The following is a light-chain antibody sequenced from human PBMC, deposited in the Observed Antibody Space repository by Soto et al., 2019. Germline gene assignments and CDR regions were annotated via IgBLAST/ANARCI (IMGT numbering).Light chain of an antibody. Sequence: IQMTQSPSTLSGSVGDRVTITRQASQTISSWLAWYQQKPGKAPKLLIYKASTLKSGVPSRFSGSGSGTKFTLTISSLQPDDFATYYCQHYNSYSEAFGQGTKVDIK. CDR2: KAS. J-gene: IGKJ1*01. CDR1: QTISSW. V-gene: IGKV1-5*03. CDR3: QHYNSYSEA.